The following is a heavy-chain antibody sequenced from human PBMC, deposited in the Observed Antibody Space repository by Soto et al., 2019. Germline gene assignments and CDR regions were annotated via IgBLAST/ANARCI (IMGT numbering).Heavy chain of an antibody. CDR3: AKASVWYPYFDS. J-gene: IGHJ4*02. Sequence: GGSLRLSCAASEFSFDDYAMSWVRQAPGKGLEWVLSITYTGVSTYYADSVKGRFTISRDNSKDTLYLQMNSLRAEDTAIYYCAKASVWYPYFDSWGQGTLVTVSS. V-gene: IGHV3-23*01. CDR2: ITYTGVST. CDR1: EFSFDDYA. D-gene: IGHD6-13*01.